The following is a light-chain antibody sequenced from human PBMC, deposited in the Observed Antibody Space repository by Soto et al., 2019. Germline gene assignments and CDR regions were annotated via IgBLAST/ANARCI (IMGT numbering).Light chain of an antibody. Sequence: AIQMTQSPSSLSVSVGDRVTITCRASHDIRNDLGWYQQKPGKAPKLLIYGTSNLQSGVPSRFSGSGSGTDFTLTISSLQPEDFATYYCLQDYNYPYTFGQGTKLEIK. CDR1: HDIRND. J-gene: IGKJ2*01. CDR3: LQDYNYPYT. CDR2: GTS. V-gene: IGKV1-6*01.